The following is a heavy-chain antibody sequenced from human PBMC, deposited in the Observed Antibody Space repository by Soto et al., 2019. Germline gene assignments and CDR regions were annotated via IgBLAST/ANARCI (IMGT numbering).Heavy chain of an antibody. Sequence: SETLSLTCTVSGGSISSYYWSWIRHPPGKGLEWIGYIYYSGSTNYNPSLKSRVTISVDTSKNQFSLKLSSVTAADTAVYYCARLGLITGYSSSWYSVPFDYWGQGTLVTVSS. D-gene: IGHD6-13*01. CDR1: GGSISSYY. CDR3: ARLGLITGYSSSWYSVPFDY. J-gene: IGHJ4*02. V-gene: IGHV4-59*08. CDR2: IYYSGST.